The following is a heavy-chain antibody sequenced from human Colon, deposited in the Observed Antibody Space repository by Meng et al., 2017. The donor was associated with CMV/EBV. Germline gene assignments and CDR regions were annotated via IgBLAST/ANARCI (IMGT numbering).Heavy chain of an antibody. CDR3: AHRPYGSGSYFFDY. J-gene: IGHJ4*02. Sequence: QISLKVSGPTLVKPTQTLTLTFTFSGFSLSTIGMGVGWIRQSPGKALEWLGVIYWDDDKRYSPSLKSRLTITKDTSKNQVVLTMTNLDPLDTATYYCAHRPYGSGSYFFDYWGQGTLVTVSS. CDR1: GFSLSTIGMG. D-gene: IGHD3-10*01. V-gene: IGHV2-5*02. CDR2: IYWDDDK.